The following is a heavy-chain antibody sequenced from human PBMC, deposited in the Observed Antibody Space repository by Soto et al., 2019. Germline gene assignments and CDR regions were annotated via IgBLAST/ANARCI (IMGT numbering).Heavy chain of an antibody. Sequence: PGESLKISCKGSGYSFTGYWISWVRQMPGKGLEWMGRIDPSDSYTNYSPSFQGHVTISADKSISTAYLQWSSLKASDTAMYYCARSRKKYYYDSSGYRFDWFDPWGQGTLVTVSS. CDR2: IDPSDSYT. D-gene: IGHD3-22*01. CDR3: ARSRKKYYYDSSGYRFDWFDP. V-gene: IGHV5-10-1*01. J-gene: IGHJ5*02. CDR1: GYSFTGYW.